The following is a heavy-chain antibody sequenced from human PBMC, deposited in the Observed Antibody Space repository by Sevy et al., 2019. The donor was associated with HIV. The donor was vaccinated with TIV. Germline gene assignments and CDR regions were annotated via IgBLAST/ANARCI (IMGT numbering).Heavy chain of an antibody. CDR2: IRYDGSNK. Sequence: GGSLRLSCAASGFTFSSYGMHWVRQAPGKGLEWVACIRYDGSNKYYADSVKGRFTISRENSKNTLYLQMNSLRAEDTAVYYCAKNLRPGGNYYYGMDVWGQGTTVTVSS. V-gene: IGHV3-30*02. J-gene: IGHJ6*02. D-gene: IGHD1-1*01. CDR1: GFTFSSYG. CDR3: AKNLRPGGNYYYGMDV.